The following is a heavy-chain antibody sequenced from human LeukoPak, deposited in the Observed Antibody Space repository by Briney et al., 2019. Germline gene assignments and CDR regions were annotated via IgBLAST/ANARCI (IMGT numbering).Heavy chain of an antibody. J-gene: IGHJ3*02. V-gene: IGHV3-73*01. CDR2: IRSKPDTFAT. CDR3: ARPQGDGNAFDI. D-gene: IGHD3-10*01. Sequence: GGSLRLSCAASGFTVSSTYMSWVRQAPGKGLEWVGRIRSKPDTFATAYSASVKGRFTISRDDSKNMAYLQMNSLKTEDTAVYYCARPQGDGNAFDIWGQGTMVTVSS. CDR1: GFTVSSTY.